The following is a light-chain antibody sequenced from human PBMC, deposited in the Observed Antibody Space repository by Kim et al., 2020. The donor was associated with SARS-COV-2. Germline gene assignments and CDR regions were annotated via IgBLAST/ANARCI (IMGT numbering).Light chain of an antibody. V-gene: IGLV6-57*01. CDR1: SGSIANNY. CDR2: EDD. CDR3: QSYGTSRV. J-gene: IGLJ3*02. Sequence: NIMLLQPHSVSGSPGKTVTISCTRSSGSIANNYVQWYQQRPGSSPTNVIYEDDQRPSGVPDRFSGSIDHSSNSASLTISGLKTEDEADYYCQSYGTSRVFGGGTKVTVL.